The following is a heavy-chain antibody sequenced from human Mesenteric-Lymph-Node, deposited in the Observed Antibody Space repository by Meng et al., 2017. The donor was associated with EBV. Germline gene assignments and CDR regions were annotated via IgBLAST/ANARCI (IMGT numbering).Heavy chain of an antibody. D-gene: IGHD3-16*01. J-gene: IGHJ1*01. V-gene: IGHV4-39*07. CDR1: GGSLSTGSDY. CDR3: ARDWGLRAYFQY. Sequence: QGRVQESRPVRVQPTETLSLTYTVSGGSLSTGSDYWGWIRQPPGKGLEWIGTIYYSGSTYNNPSLKSRVTISVDTSKNQFSLKLSSVTAADTAVYYCARDWGLRAYFQYWGQGTLVTVSS. CDR2: IYYSGST.